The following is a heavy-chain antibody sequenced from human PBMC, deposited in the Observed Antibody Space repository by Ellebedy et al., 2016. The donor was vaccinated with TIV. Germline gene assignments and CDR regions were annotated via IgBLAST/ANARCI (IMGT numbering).Heavy chain of an antibody. J-gene: IGHJ3*02. D-gene: IGHD5-18*01. CDR1: GFIISGDW. V-gene: IGHV3-7*01. CDR2: INPDGSAE. Sequence: GESLKISCAASGFIISGDWMSWVRQAPGKGLEWVAHINPDGSAEYYVDSVKGRFTISRDNAKNSLHLQMNRLRAEDTAVYYCARRGYSYGYAFDIWGQGTMVTVS. CDR3: ARRGYSYGYAFDI.